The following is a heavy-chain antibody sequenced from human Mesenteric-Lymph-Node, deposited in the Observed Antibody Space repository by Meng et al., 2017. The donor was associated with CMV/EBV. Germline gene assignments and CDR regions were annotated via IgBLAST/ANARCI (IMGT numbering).Heavy chain of an antibody. CDR2: IYYSGST. V-gene: IGHV4-31*02. J-gene: IGHJ4*02. CDR1: GGSISSGGYS. CDR3: ARYCGGDCYSTTFDY. Sequence: SGGSISSGGYSWSWIRQHPGKGLEWIGYIYYSGSTYYNPSLKSRVTISVDTSKNQFSLKLSSVTAADTAVYYCARYCGGDCYSTTFDYWGQGTLVTVSS. D-gene: IGHD2-21*02.